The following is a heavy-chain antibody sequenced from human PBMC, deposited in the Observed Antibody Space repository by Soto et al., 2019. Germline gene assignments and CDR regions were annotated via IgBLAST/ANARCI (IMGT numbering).Heavy chain of an antibody. CDR1: GDTFTGYA. Sequence: ASVKVSCKASGDTFTGYAMHWVRQAPGQRLEWMGWINAGNGNTKYSQKFQGRVTITRDTSASTAYMELTSLRSEDTAVYYCARDRDNSNWPNFDSWGQGTLVTVSS. D-gene: IGHD6-13*01. J-gene: IGHJ4*02. CDR2: INAGNGNT. CDR3: ARDRDNSNWPNFDS. V-gene: IGHV1-3*01.